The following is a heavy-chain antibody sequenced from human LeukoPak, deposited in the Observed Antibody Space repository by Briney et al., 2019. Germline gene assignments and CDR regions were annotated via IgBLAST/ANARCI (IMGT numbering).Heavy chain of an antibody. J-gene: IGHJ4*02. V-gene: IGHV4-34*01. CDR2: INHSGST. CDR1: GGSFSGYY. CDR3: AGGQGFRFLEWLVAIDY. D-gene: IGHD3-3*01. Sequence: PSETLSLTCAVYGGSFSGYYWSWIRQPPGKGLEWIGEINHSGSTNYNPSLKSRVTISVDTSKNQFSLKLSSVTAADTAVYYCAGGQGFRFLEWLVAIDYWGQGTLVTVSS.